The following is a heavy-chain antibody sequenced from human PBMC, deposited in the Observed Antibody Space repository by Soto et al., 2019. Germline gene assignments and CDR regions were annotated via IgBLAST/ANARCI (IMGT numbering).Heavy chain of an antibody. Sequence: ERSLRLSCAASGLTFSSYGMSWVRQAPGKGLEWVSSINSAGSTYYADSVKGRFTISRDNSKNTLYVQMNSLRAEDTAVYYCAKGGVNIPLDYWGQGTLVTVSS. CDR2: INSAGST. J-gene: IGHJ4*02. CDR1: GLTFSSYG. CDR3: AKGGVNIPLDY. D-gene: IGHD3-16*01. V-gene: IGHV3-23*01.